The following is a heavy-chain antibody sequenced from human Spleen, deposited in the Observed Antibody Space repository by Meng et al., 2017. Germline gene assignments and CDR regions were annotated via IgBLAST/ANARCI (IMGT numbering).Heavy chain of an antibody. V-gene: IGHV1-18*01. CDR2: ISASNGNS. Sequence: QVQLVQSGAEVKKPGASVKVACKASGYTFTSSGISWVRQAPGQGLEWMGWISASNGNSNYAQKLQGRVTLTTDTSTSTAYMELRSLTSDDTAVYYCVRDIDPFDRWGQGTLVTVSS. CDR3: VRDIDPFDR. J-gene: IGHJ5*02. CDR1: GYTFTSSG. D-gene: IGHD3-16*02.